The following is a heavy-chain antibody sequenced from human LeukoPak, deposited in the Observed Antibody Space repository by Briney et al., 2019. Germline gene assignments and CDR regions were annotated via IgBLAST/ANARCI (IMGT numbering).Heavy chain of an antibody. V-gene: IGHV1-3*01. J-gene: IGHJ4*02. CDR3: TRDGGQFAVTDIYF. Sequence: ASVKVSCKASGHTFSNFVIHWVRQAPGQRLEWMGWINAGNGDTKYSQKFLGRVTLSRDTSATTAYMELSSLRSEDTAVYYCTRDGGQFAVTDIYFWGQGTLVTVSS. CDR2: INAGNGDT. D-gene: IGHD3-9*01. CDR1: GHTFSNFV.